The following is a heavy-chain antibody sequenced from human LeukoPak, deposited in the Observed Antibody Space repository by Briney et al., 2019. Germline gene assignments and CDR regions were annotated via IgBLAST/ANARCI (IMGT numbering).Heavy chain of an antibody. V-gene: IGHV3-74*01. J-gene: IGHJ6*03. Sequence: GGPLRLSCAASGFAFSGNWMHWVRQAPGKGLVWVSRINTDGSTTSYADSAKGRFTISRDNAKDTLYLQMNSLRAEDTAVYYCARVDYYYYYMDVWGKGTTVTVSS. CDR2: INTDGSTT. CDR3: ARVDYYYYYMDV. CDR1: GFAFSGNW.